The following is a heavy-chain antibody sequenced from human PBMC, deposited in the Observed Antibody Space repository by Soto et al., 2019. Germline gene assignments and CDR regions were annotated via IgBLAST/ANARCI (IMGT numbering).Heavy chain of an antibody. CDR2: IYYTGNS. D-gene: IGHD6-19*01. J-gene: IGHJ4*02. Sequence: PSETLSLTCTVSNGSISTNGHYWTWIRQRPGKGLEWIAYIYYTGNSYYNPSLKSRLTISIDTSKNQFSLTLRSVTAADTAVYYCAREQWGFDSWGQGTLVTSPQ. V-gene: IGHV4-31*03. CDR1: NGSISTNGHY. CDR3: AREQWGFDS.